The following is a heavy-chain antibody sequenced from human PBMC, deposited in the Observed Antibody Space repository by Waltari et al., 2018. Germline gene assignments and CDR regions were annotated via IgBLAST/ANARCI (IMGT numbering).Heavy chain of an antibody. CDR2: VDPEDCET. D-gene: IGHD3-3*01. CDR3: ATAPNSAYYDFWSGYT. J-gene: IGHJ5*02. V-gene: IGHV1-69-2*01. CDR1: GYTFTDYY. Sequence: EVQLVQSGAEVKKPGATVKISCKASGYTFTDYYMHWVQQAPGKGLEWMGRVDPEDCETIYAEKFQGRVTITADTSTDTAYMELSSLRSEDTAVYYCATAPNSAYYDFWSGYTWGQGTLVTVSS.